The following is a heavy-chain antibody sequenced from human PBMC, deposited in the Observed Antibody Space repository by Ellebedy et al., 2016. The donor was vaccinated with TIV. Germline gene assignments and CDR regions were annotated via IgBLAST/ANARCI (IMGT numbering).Heavy chain of an antibody. J-gene: IGHJ4*02. Sequence: GGSLRLSCAASGFSVTNNYMSWVRQAPGQGLEWVSLIYAGGTTNYADSVKGRFTISRDNTKNALYLQMNSLRNEDTAVYYCARDARWGQGNLITVSS. V-gene: IGHV3-53*01. CDR3: ARDAR. CDR2: IYAGGTT. CDR1: GFSVTNNY.